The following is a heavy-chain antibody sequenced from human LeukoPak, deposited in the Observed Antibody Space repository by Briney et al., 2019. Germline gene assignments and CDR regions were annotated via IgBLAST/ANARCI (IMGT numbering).Heavy chain of an antibody. V-gene: IGHV4-59*01. CDR3: ARSLRQGYCSGGSCYPGHGMDV. D-gene: IGHD2-15*01. CDR1: GGSISSYY. J-gene: IGHJ6*02. CDR2: IYYSGST. Sequence: PSETLSLTCTVSGGSISSYYWSWIRQPPGKGLEWIGYIYYSGSTNYNPSLKSRVTISVDTSKNQFSLKLSSVTAADTAVYYCARSLRQGYCSGGSCYPGHGMDVWGQGTTVTVSS.